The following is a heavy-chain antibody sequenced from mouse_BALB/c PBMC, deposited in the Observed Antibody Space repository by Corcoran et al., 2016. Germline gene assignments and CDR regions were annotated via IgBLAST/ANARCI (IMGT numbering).Heavy chain of an antibody. V-gene: IGHV14-3*02. J-gene: IGHJ2*01. Sequence: EVQLQQSGAELVKPGASVKLSCTASGFNIKDTYMHWVKQRPEQGLEWIGRIDPANGNTKYDPKFQGKATITADTSSNTAYLQLSSLTSEDTAVYYCARRLTGTWYFDYWGQGTTLTVSS. CDR2: IDPANGNT. CDR3: ARRLTGTWYFDY. CDR1: GFNIKDTY. D-gene: IGHD4-1*01.